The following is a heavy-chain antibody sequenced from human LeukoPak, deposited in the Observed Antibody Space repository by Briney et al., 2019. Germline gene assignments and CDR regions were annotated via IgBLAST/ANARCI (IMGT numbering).Heavy chain of an antibody. CDR3: ARDWELGF. D-gene: IGHD3-10*01. V-gene: IGHV1-46*01. CDR1: GYPFTSYY. CDR2: INPTGDST. Sequence: ASVKVSCKASGYPFTSYYMHWVRQAPGQGLEWMGTINPTGDSTINERKFQGRVTMTRDTSTSTVYMELSSLRSEDTAVYYCARDWELGFWGQGTLVTASS. J-gene: IGHJ4*02.